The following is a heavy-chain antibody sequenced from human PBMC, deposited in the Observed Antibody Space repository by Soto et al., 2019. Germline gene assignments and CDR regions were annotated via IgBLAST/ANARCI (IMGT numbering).Heavy chain of an antibody. V-gene: IGHV4-39*01. J-gene: IGHJ4*02. Sequence: PSETLSLTCTVSGDSISGTKYYWGWIRQPPGKGLEWIGSIYYSGSTYYNPSLNSRVTISVDTSTIHFSLPLISVTAADTALYFCARQSSHTSDYFDYWGQG. D-gene: IGHD3-22*01. CDR1: GDSISGTKYY. CDR2: IYYSGST. CDR3: ARQSSHTSDYFDY.